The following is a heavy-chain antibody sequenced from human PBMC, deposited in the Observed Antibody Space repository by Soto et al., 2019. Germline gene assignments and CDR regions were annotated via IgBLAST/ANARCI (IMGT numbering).Heavy chain of an antibody. V-gene: IGHV4-39*01. Sequence: PSETLSLTCTVSGGSISSSIYYWGWIRQPPGTGLEWIGSIYYSGSTYYNPSLKSRVTISVDTSKNQFSLKLSSVTAADTAVYYCATTGIAAAGTGENYYYYYGMDVWGQGTTVTVSS. CDR3: ATTGIAAAGTGENYYYYYGMDV. CDR2: IYYSGST. D-gene: IGHD6-13*01. J-gene: IGHJ6*02. CDR1: GGSISSSIYY.